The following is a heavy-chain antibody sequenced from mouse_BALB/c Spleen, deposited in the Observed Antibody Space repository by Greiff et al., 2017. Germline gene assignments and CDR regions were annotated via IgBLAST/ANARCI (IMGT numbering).Heavy chain of an antibody. J-gene: IGHJ4*01. Sequence: EVQLQQSGAELVKPGASVKLSCTASGFNIKDTYMHWVKQRPEQGLEWLGRIDPANGNNKSDPKFQGKDTITADKTSNTAYLQLSSLTSDDTAVYDCVRGYGFMDYWGQGTSVTVSS. D-gene: IGHD1-2*01. CDR3: VRGYGFMDY. V-gene: IGHV14-3*02. CDR2: IDPANGNN. CDR1: GFNIKDTY.